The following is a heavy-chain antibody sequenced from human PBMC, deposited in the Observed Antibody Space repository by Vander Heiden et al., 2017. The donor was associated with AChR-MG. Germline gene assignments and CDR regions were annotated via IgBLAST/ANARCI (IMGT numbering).Heavy chain of an antibody. Sequence: QVQLVQSGAGVKKPGSSVKVSCQPSGGTFSSYAIGWVRQAPGQGLEWMGGIIPIFGTANYDQKFQGRVTITADESTSTAYMELSSLRSEDTAVYYCARAAFYYDSSGYYYGLFDYWGQGTLVTVSS. CDR1: GGTFSSYA. D-gene: IGHD3-22*01. V-gene: IGHV1-69*01. CDR3: ARAAFYYDSSGYYYGLFDY. CDR2: IIPIFGTA. J-gene: IGHJ4*02.